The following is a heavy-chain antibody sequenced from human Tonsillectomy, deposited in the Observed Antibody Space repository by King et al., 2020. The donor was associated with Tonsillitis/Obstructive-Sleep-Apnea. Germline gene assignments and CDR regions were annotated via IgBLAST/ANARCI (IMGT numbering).Heavy chain of an antibody. Sequence: QVQLVESGGGVVQPGRSLRLSCAASGFTFSSYAIHWVRQAPGKGLEWVAVISYDGRNDAESVKGRFTNSRDNSKNTLFLQMNSLRAEDTAVYCARDQSGTIAAASPDYWGQGTLVTVSS. D-gene: IGHD6-13*01. J-gene: IGHJ4*02. CDR3: ARDQSGTIAAASPDY. CDR2: ISYDGRN. CDR1: GFTFSSYA. V-gene: IGHV3-30*01.